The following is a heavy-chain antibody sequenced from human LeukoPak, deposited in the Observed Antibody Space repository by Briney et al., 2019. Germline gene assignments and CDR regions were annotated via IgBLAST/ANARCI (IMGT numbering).Heavy chain of an antibody. CDR1: GFTFDDYA. J-gene: IGHJ4*02. D-gene: IGHD3-22*01. Sequence: PGGSLRLSCAASGFTFDDYAMHWVRQAPGKGLEWVSGISWNSGSIGYADSVKGRFTISRDNAKSSLYLQMNSLRAEDTALYYCAKDRGFLGDYYDSSGPIDYWGQGTLVTVSS. V-gene: IGHV3-9*01. CDR3: AKDRGFLGDYYDSSGPIDY. CDR2: ISWNSGSI.